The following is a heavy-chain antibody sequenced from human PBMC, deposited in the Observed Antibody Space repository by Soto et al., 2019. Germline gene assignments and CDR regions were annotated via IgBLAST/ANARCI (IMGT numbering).Heavy chain of an antibody. CDR1: GFTFSSYG. CDR3: AKDLDIVVVPAQDYYYYGMDV. Sequence: GGSLRLSYAASGFTFSSYGMHWVRQAPGKGLEWVAVISYDGSNKYYADSVKGRFTISRDNSKNTLYLQMNSLRAEDTAVYYCAKDLDIVVVPAQDYYYYGMDVWGQGTTVTVSS. V-gene: IGHV3-30*18. D-gene: IGHD2-2*01. J-gene: IGHJ6*02. CDR2: ISYDGSNK.